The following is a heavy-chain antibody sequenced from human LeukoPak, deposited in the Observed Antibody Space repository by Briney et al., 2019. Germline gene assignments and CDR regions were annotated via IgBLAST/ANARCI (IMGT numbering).Heavy chain of an antibody. Sequence: PGGPLRLSCAASGFTFSSYAMSWVRQAPGKGLEWVSTLSGSGASTSYADSVKGRFTISRDNSKNTLYLQMNSLRAEDTARYYCAKQKGYCSGGSCYYSDYWGQGTLVTVSS. D-gene: IGHD2-15*01. CDR1: GFTFSSYA. J-gene: IGHJ4*02. CDR2: LSGSGAST. V-gene: IGHV3-23*01. CDR3: AKQKGYCSGGSCYYSDY.